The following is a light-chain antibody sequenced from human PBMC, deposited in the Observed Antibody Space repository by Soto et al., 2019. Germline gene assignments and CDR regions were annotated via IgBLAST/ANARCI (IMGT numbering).Light chain of an antibody. J-gene: IGKJ1*01. CDR3: QQYASSPLT. V-gene: IGKV3-20*01. Sequence: ESVLTQSPGTLSLSPGERATLSCRASQSVNSNYIAWYQQKPGQAPRLLFSGASSRATGIPDRFSGSGSGIVFTITISRLEPEDFAIYYCQQYASSPLTFGQGNKGDLK. CDR1: QSVNSNY. CDR2: GAS.